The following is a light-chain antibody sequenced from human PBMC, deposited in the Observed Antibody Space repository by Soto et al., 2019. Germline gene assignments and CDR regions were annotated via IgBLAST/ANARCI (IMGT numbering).Light chain of an antibody. J-gene: IGLJ1*01. Sequence: QSVLTQPPSASGTPGQRVTISCSGSSSNIGSNYVYWYQQLPGTAPKLLIYRNNQRPSGVPDRFSGSKSGTSASLAISGLRSEDEADYYCAAWDDSLSGIYVFGTETKVTVL. CDR3: AAWDDSLSGIYV. CDR1: SSNIGSNY. CDR2: RNN. V-gene: IGLV1-47*01.